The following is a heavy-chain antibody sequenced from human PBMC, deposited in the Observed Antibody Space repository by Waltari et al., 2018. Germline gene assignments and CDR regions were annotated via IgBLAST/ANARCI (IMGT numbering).Heavy chain of an antibody. CDR2: IYYSGST. J-gene: IGHJ6*02. Sequence: QLQLQESGPGLVKPSETLSLTCTVSGGSISSSSYYWGWIRQPPGKGLEWIGSIYYSGSTYYNPSLKSRVTISVDTSKNQFSLKLSSVTAADTAVYYCATIWDSRAFYYGMDVWGQGTTVTVSS. D-gene: IGHD3-22*01. CDR1: GGSISSSSYY. V-gene: IGHV4-39*07. CDR3: ATIWDSRAFYYGMDV.